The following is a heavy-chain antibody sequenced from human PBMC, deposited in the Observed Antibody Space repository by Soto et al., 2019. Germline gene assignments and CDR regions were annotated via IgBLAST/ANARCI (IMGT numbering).Heavy chain of an antibody. Sequence: EVQLLESGGGLVQPGGSLRLSCAASGFTFSDYAMSWVRQAPGKGLDWVSAISSSGDHTFYADSVKGRCTISRDTSKNTLYLQVNSLTSEDTAVYYCAKLLPPGLKFFDFWGQGTLVTVSS. V-gene: IGHV3-23*01. J-gene: IGHJ4*02. D-gene: IGHD2-8*01. CDR1: GFTFSDYA. CDR2: ISSSGDHT. CDR3: AKLLPPGLKFFDF.